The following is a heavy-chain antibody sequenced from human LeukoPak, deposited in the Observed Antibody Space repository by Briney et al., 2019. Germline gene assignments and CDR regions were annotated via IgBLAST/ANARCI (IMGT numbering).Heavy chain of an antibody. CDR1: GFSFSSYG. Sequence: PGGSLRLSWARSGFSFSSYGMRCVRQAPGKELEWMAFIRSDGSNKYYADCVKGRFTISRENAKNSVYLQMNSLRAGDTAVYYCARDRGRYYMDVWGKGTTVTISS. CDR2: IRSDGSNK. J-gene: IGHJ6*03. CDR3: ARDRGRYYMDV. D-gene: IGHD6-25*01. V-gene: IGHV3-30*02.